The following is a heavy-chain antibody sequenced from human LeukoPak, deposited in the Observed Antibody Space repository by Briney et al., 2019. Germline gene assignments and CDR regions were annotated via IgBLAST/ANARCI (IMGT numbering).Heavy chain of an antibody. J-gene: IGHJ3*02. D-gene: IGHD2-21*02. CDR1: GFTFSSYS. V-gene: IGHV3-21*01. CDR2: ISSSSSYI. Sequence: KTGGSLRLSCAASGFTFSSYSMNWVRQAPGKGLEWVSSISSSSSYIYYADSVKGRFTISRDNAKNSLYLQMNSLRAEDTAVYYCAREPAGWRLDCAFDILLEGTMLSVSS. CDR3: AREPAGWRLDCAFDI.